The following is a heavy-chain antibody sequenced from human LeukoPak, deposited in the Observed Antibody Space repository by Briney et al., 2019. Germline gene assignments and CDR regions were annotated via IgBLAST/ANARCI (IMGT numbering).Heavy chain of an antibody. CDR2: IYPGNSNT. D-gene: IGHD6-13*01. CDR1: GYSFPNSW. V-gene: IGHV5-51*01. CDR3: AKSAAGSSSYDY. Sequence: GESLKISCKGSGYSFPNSWIGWVRQMPGKGLEWMGIIYPGNSNTRYSPSFQGQVTISADKSISTAYLQWSSLKASDTAMYYCAKSAAGSSSYDYWGQGTLVTVSS. J-gene: IGHJ4*02.